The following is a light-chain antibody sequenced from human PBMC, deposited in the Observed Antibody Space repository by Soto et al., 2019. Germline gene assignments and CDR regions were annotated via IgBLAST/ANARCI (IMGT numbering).Light chain of an antibody. V-gene: IGKV3-15*01. CDR1: QSVSST. CDR2: GAS. Sequence: EIVMTQSPATLSVSPGERATLSCRASQSVSSTLAWYQQKPGQAPRLLIYGASTRATGIPARFTGSGSGTDFTLTISSPQPEDFATYFCQQSYTTPITFGQGTRLEIK. J-gene: IGKJ5*01. CDR3: QQSYTTPIT.